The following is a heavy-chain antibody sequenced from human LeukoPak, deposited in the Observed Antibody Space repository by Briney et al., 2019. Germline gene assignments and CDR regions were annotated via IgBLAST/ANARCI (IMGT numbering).Heavy chain of an antibody. CDR3: TTNAYSSGRDAFDI. V-gene: IGHV3-15*01. CDR1: GFTFSNAW. Sequence: GGSLRLSCAASGFTFSNAWMSWVRQAPGKGLEWVGRIKSKTDGGTTDYAAPVKGRFTISRDDSKNTVYLQMNRLKTEDTAVYYCTTNAYSSGRDAFDIWGQGTMVTVSS. J-gene: IGHJ3*02. CDR2: IKSKTDGGTT. D-gene: IGHD6-19*01.